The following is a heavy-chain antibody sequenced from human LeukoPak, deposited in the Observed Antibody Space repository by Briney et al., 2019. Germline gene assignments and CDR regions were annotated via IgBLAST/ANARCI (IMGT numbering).Heavy chain of an antibody. Sequence: ASVKVSCKASGYTFTGYYMHWVRQAPGKGLEWMGWINPNSGGTNYAQKFQGRVTMTRDTSISIAYMELSRLRSDDTAVYYCARLLEWSQARDYWGQGTLVTVSS. CDR2: INPNSGGT. V-gene: IGHV1-2*02. CDR3: ARLLEWSQARDY. D-gene: IGHD3-3*01. CDR1: GYTFTGYY. J-gene: IGHJ4*02.